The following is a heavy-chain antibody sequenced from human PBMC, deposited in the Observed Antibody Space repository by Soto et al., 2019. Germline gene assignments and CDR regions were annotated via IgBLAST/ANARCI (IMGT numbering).Heavy chain of an antibody. J-gene: IGHJ5*02. V-gene: IGHV4-38-2*02. CDR1: GYSISSGYY. Sequence: PSETLSLTCGVSGYSISSGYYWGWIRQPPGKGREWIGSIHHSGSNYYSPSLKSGVTISVDTSKNQFSLKLSSVTAADTAVYYCARDLSGTTYGWFDLWGQGTLVTVSS. D-gene: IGHD1-7*01. CDR3: ARDLSGTTYGWFDL. CDR2: IHHSGSN.